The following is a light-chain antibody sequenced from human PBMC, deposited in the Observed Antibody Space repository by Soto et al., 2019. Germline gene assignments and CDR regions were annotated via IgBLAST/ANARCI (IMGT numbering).Light chain of an antibody. CDR1: QSISSY. V-gene: IGKV3-11*01. J-gene: IGKJ4*01. CDR3: LQHNSYPLS. CDR2: DAS. Sequence: EIVLTQSPATLSLSPGERATLSCRASQSISSYLAWYQQKPGQAPRLLIYDASNRATGIPARFSGSGSGTDFTLTISSLEPEDFATYYCLQHNSYPLSFGGGTKVEMK.